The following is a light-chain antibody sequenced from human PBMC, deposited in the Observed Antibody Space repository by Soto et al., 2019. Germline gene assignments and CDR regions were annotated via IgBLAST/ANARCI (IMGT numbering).Light chain of an antibody. CDR2: DAS. CDR1: QSVSSY. V-gene: IGKV3-11*01. J-gene: IGKJ1*01. Sequence: IVLTQSPATLSFSPCERATLSCRSSQSVSSYLAWYQQKPGQAPRLLIYDASNRATGIPARFSGSGSGTDFTLTISSLEPEDFAVYYCQQRSNWPPVWTFGQGTKVDIK. CDR3: QQRSNWPPVWT.